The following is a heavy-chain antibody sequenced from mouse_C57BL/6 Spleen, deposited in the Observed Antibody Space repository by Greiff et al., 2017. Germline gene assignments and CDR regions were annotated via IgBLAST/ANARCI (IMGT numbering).Heavy chain of an antibody. Sequence: QVQLQQSGAELVKPGASVKISCKASGYAFSSYWMNWVKQRPGKGLEWIGQIYPGDGDTNYNGKFKGKATLTADKSSSTAYMQLSSLTSEDSAVYFCARGEDYGNYFDYWGQGTTLTVS. J-gene: IGHJ2*01. D-gene: IGHD2-1*01. V-gene: IGHV1-80*01. CDR2: IYPGDGDT. CDR1: GYAFSSYW. CDR3: ARGEDYGNYFDY.